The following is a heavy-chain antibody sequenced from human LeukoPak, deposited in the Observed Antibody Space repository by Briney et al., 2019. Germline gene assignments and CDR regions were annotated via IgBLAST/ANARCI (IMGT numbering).Heavy chain of an antibody. CDR2: INHSGST. CDR3: ARGPIPEVRFLEWLFSGRSGWFDP. V-gene: IGHV4-34*01. J-gene: IGHJ5*02. D-gene: IGHD3-3*01. Sequence: PSETLSLTCAVYGGSFSGYYWSWIRQPPGKGLEWIGEINHSGSTNYNPSLKSRVTISVDTSKNQFSLKLSSVTAADTAVYYCARGPIPEVRFLEWLFSGRSGWFDPWGQGTLVTVSS. CDR1: GGSFSGYY.